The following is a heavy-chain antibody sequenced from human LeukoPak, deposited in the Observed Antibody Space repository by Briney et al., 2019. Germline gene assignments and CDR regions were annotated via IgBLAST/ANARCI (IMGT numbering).Heavy chain of an antibody. D-gene: IGHD6-19*01. CDR2: IYYSGST. CDR1: GGSVSSGSYY. J-gene: IGHJ4*02. CDR3: ARGRAVASDY. V-gene: IGHV4-61*01. Sequence: SETLSLTCTVSGGSVSSGSYYWSWIRQPPGKGLEWIGYIYYSGSTNYNPSLKSRLTISVDTSKNQFSLKLSSVTAADTAVYYCARGRAVASDYWGQGTLVTVSS.